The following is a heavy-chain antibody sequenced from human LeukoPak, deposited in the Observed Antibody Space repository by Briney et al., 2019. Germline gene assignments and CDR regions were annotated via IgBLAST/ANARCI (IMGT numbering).Heavy chain of an antibody. CDR2: INSDGSDK. D-gene: IGHD5-24*01. CDR3: VRDRDGYNY. J-gene: IGHJ4*02. Sequence: GGSLRLTCAASGFIFTNYVMHWVRQVPGKGLVWVSRINSDGSDKRYADSVKGRFTISRDNAKNTLYLQMSSLRAEDTAVYYCVRDRDGYNYWGQGTLVTVFS. CDR1: GFIFTNYV. V-gene: IGHV3-74*01.